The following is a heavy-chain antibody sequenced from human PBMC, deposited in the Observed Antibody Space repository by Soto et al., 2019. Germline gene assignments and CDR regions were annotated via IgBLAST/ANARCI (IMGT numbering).Heavy chain of an antibody. J-gene: IGHJ4*02. CDR1: GGSISNYY. D-gene: IGHD3-22*01. Sequence: SETLSLTCTVSGGSISNYYWNWIRQPPGKGLEWIGYSSHSGSTNYNPSLKSRVTISVDTSKNQFSLKLSSVTAADTAVYYCAREGYYDSSGYADYWGQGTLVTVSS. CDR2: SSHSGST. V-gene: IGHV4-59*01. CDR3: AREGYYDSSGYADY.